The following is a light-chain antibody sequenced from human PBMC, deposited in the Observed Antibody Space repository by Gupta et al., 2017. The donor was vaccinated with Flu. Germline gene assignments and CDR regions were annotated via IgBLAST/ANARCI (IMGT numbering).Light chain of an antibody. V-gene: IGKV2-28*01. Sequence: VMTQSPLSLSVTPGEPASISCRSSQSLLHSSGYNYLDWYLQKPGHSPQLLIYLGSNRASGVPDRFSGSGSGTDFTLKISRVEAEDVGIYYCMQARQTPWTFGQGTRVEIK. CDR2: LGS. CDR3: MQARQTPWT. CDR1: QSLLHSSGYNY. J-gene: IGKJ1*01.